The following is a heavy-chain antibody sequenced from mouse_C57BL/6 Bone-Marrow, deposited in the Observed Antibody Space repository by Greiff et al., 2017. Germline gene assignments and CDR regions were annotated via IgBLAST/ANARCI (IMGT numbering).Heavy chain of an antibody. V-gene: IGHV5-4*01. CDR1: GFTFSSYA. Sequence: DVQLVESGGGLVKPGGSLKLSCAASGFTFSSYAMSWVRQTPEKRLEWVATISDGGSYTYYPDNVKGRFTISRDNAKNNLYLQMSHLKSEDTAMYYCARDWEGYYGFYFDYWGQGTTRTVSS. CDR2: ISDGGSYT. J-gene: IGHJ2*01. D-gene: IGHD1-2*01. CDR3: ARDWEGYYGFYFDY.